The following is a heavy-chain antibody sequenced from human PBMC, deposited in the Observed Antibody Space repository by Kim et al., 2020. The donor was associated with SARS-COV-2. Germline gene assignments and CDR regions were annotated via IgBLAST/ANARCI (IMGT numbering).Heavy chain of an antibody. Sequence: GGSLRLSCAASGFTFSNAWMSWVRQAPGKGLEWVGRIKSKTDGGTTDYAAPVKGRFTISRDDSKNTLYLQMNSLKTEDTAVYYCAVGAITGWLDPWGQGTLVTVSS. J-gene: IGHJ5*02. CDR1: GFTFSNAW. V-gene: IGHV3-15*01. D-gene: IGHD1-26*01. CDR2: IKSKTDGGTT. CDR3: AVGAITGWLDP.